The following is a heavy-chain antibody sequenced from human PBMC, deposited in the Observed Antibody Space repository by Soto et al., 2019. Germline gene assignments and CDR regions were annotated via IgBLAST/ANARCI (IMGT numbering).Heavy chain of an antibody. CDR3: ARHGALWFGELLNY. D-gene: IGHD3-10*01. CDR2: IYYSGST. CDR1: GGSISSSSYY. J-gene: IGHJ4*02. Sequence: SETLSLTCTVSGGSISSSSYYWCWIRHPPGKGLEWIGSIYYSGSTYYNPSLKSRVTISVDTSKNQFSLKLSSVTAADTAVYYCARHGALWFGELLNYWGQGTLVTVSS. V-gene: IGHV4-39*01.